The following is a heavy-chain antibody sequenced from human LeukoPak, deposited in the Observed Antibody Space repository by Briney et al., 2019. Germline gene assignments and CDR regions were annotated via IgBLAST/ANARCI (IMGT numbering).Heavy chain of an antibody. J-gene: IGHJ4*02. V-gene: IGHV1-69*05. CDR1: GGTFSSYA. CDR3: ARDQVDWGDGYGFDY. CDR2: IIPIFGTA. D-gene: IGHD5-24*01. Sequence: GASVKVSCKASGGTFSSYAISWVRQAPGQGLEWMGGIIPIFGTANYAQKFQGRVTITTDESTSTAYMELSSLRSEDTAVYYCARDQVDWGDGYGFDYWGQGTLVTVSS.